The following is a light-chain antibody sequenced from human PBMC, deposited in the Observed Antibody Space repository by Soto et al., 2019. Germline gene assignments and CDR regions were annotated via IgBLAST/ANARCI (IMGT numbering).Light chain of an antibody. CDR3: QQYYSTPLT. J-gene: IGKJ4*01. CDR1: QSVLYSSNNKNY. Sequence: DIVMTQSPDSLAVSLGERATINCKSSQSVLYSSNNKNYLAWYHQKPGQPPRLLISWASTLESGVPDRFSGSGYGTEFPLAFSSLQAEDGADYYGQQYYSTPLTVGGGTKGES. CDR2: WAS. V-gene: IGKV4-1*01.